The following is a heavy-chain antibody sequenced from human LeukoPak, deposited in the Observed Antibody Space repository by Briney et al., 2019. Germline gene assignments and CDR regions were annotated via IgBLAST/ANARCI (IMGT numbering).Heavy chain of an antibody. CDR1: GFTFSSYA. Sequence: PGGSLRLSCAASGFTFSSYAMSWVRQAPGKGLEWVSAISGSGDSTYYADSVKGRFTISRDNSKNTLYLQMNRLRAEDTAIYYCAKNRLGSTYSSSSLGGQGTLVTVSS. D-gene: IGHD6-6*01. J-gene: IGHJ4*02. V-gene: IGHV3-23*01. CDR2: ISGSGDST. CDR3: AKNRLGSTYSSSSL.